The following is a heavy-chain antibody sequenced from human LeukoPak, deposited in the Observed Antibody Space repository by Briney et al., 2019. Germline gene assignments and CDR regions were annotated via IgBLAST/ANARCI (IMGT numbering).Heavy chain of an antibody. CDR3: AKQEGWHLHEYHFDY. D-gene: IGHD2-15*01. V-gene: IGHV3-48*01. J-gene: IGHJ4*02. Sequence: GGSLRLSCAASGFTFDTYTMNWVRQAPGTGLEWVSYIDTTSTTMYFADSVKGRFTISRDNSKNILYLQMNSLTAEDTAVYYCAKQEGWHLHEYHFDYWGRGTVVTVSS. CDR2: IDTTSTTM. CDR1: GFTFDTYT.